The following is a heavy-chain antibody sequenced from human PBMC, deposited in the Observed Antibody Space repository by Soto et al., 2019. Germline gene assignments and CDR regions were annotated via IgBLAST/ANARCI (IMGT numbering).Heavy chain of an antibody. CDR2: FDPEDGET. V-gene: IGHV1-24*01. CDR1: GYTLTELS. Sequence: ASVKVSCKVSGYTLTELSMHWVRQAPGKGLEWMGGFDPEDGETIYAQKFQGRVTMTEDTSTDTAYMELSSLISEDTAVYYCATPKVGGTGFDYWGQGTLVTVSS. J-gene: IGHJ4*02. D-gene: IGHD1-1*01. CDR3: ATPKVGGTGFDY.